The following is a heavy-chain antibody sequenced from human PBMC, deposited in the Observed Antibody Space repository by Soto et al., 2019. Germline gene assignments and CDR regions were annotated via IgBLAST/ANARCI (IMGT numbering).Heavy chain of an antibody. D-gene: IGHD4-17*01. CDR2: INHSGST. V-gene: IGHV4-34*01. Sequence: SETLSLTCAVYGGSFSGYYWSWIRQPPGKGLEWIGEINHSGSTNYNPSLKSRVTISVDTSRNQFSLKLSSVTAADTAVYYCARVEGDYVRNLGVWGKGTTVTVSS. CDR3: ARVEGDYVRNLGV. J-gene: IGHJ6*04. CDR1: GGSFSGYY.